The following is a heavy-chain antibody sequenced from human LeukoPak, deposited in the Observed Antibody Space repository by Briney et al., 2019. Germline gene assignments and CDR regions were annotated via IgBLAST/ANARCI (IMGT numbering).Heavy chain of an antibody. CDR2: ISSSSSYI. CDR1: GFTFSSYS. J-gene: IGHJ3*02. D-gene: IGHD6-13*01. V-gene: IGHV3-21*04. Sequence: PGGSPRLSCAASGFTFSSYSMNWVRQAPGKGLEWVSSISSSSSYIYYADSVKGRFTISRDNAKNSLYLQMNSLRAEDTALYHCARTHSSSWYGAFDIWGQGTMVTVSS. CDR3: ARTHSSSWYGAFDI.